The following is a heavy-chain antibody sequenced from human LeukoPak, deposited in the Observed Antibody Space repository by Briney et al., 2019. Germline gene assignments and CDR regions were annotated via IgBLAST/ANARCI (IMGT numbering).Heavy chain of an antibody. Sequence: GASVKVSCKASGYTFTGYYMHWVRQAPGQGLEWMRWINPNSGDTNYAQKFQVRVTMTRDTSISTADMELRRLRSDDTAVYYCARDRVVSGGFDPWGQGTLVTVSS. V-gene: IGHV1-2*02. CDR3: ARDRVVSGGFDP. CDR1: GYTFTGYY. J-gene: IGHJ5*02. D-gene: IGHD2-15*01. CDR2: INPNSGDT.